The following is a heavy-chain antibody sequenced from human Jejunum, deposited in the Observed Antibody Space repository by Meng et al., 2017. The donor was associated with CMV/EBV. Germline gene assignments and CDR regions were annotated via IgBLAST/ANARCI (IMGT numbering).Heavy chain of an antibody. J-gene: IGHJ2*01. CDR1: GGSISSSSYY. CDR3: ASPLGILGIVDL. V-gene: IGHV4-39*01. Sequence: LPLQEGGPRLMKPSELMSSTCTVSGGSISSSSYYWGWIRQPPGKGLEWIGSIYYSGSTYYNPSLKSRVTISVDTSKNQFSLKLSSVTAADTAVYYCASPLGILGIVDLWGRGTLVTVSS. CDR2: IYYSGST. D-gene: IGHD7-27*01.